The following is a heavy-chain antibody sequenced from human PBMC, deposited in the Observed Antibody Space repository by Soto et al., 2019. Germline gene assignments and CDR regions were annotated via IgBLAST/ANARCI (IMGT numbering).Heavy chain of an antibody. CDR2: ISSSSSYI. J-gene: IGHJ6*02. V-gene: IGHV3-21*01. Sequence: PGGSLRLSCAASGFTFSSYSMNWVRQAPGKGLEWVSSISSSSSYIYYADSVKGRFTISRGNAKNSLYLQMNSLRAEDTAVYYCARDYGGSGSYYVTYYYGMDVWGQGTTVTVS. D-gene: IGHD3-10*01. CDR1: GFTFSSYS. CDR3: ARDYGGSGSYYVTYYYGMDV.